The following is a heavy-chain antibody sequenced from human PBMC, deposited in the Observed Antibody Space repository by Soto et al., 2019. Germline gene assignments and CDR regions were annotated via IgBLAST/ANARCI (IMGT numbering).Heavy chain of an antibody. V-gene: IGHV2-70*12. Sequence: SGPTLVNPTQTLTLTCTFSGFSLSTSGMRVSWIRQPPGKALEWLARIDWDDDKFYSTSLKTRLTISKDTSKNQVVLTMTNMDPVDTATYYCAHRPPSYYGGWFDPWGQGTLVTVSS. CDR1: GFSLSTSGMR. CDR2: IDWDDDK. J-gene: IGHJ5*02. CDR3: AHRPPSYYGGWFDP. D-gene: IGHD3-3*01.